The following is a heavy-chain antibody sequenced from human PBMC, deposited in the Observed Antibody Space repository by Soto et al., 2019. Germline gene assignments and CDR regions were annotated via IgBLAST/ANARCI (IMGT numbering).Heavy chain of an antibody. V-gene: IGHV4-39*01. CDR2: IYYTGST. CDR3: ATHPGSSSNS. D-gene: IGHD6-6*01. Sequence: SETLSLTCTVSGDSIRGSSYYWGWIRQPPGKGLEWIASIYYTGSTFYNPSLKGRVTISVDTSKNQFSLNLNSVTAADTAIYYCATHPGSSSNSWGQGTLVTVSS. J-gene: IGHJ4*02. CDR1: GDSIRGSSYY.